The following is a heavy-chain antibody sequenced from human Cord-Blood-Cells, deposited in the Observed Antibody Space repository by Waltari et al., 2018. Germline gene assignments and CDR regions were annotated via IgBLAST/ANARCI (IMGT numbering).Heavy chain of an antibody. V-gene: IGHV4-59*11. CDR1: GGSISSHY. Sequence: QVQLQESGPGLVKPSETLSLTCTVSGGSISSHYWSWIRQPPGKGLEWIGEIYYSGSTNYNPSLKSRVTISVDTSKNQFSLKLSSVTAADTAVYYCARSVEMATIFDYWGQGTLVTVSS. D-gene: IGHD5-12*01. J-gene: IGHJ4*02. CDR2: IYYSGST. CDR3: ARSVEMATIFDY.